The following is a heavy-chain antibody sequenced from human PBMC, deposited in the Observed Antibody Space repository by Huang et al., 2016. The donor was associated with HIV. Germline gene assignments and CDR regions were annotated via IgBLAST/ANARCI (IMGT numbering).Heavy chain of an antibody. J-gene: IGHJ3*02. CDR2: INTAGSST. Sequence: EVQLVESGGGLVQPGGSLRLSCAASGFTFSGYWMHWVRQTPGKGLVLVSRINTAGSSTSYADSVKGRFTIARDNAKNTLYLQMNSLRAEDTAVYYCARDPFAQHAFDIWGQGTMVTVSS. CDR1: GFTFSGYW. D-gene: IGHD2-2*01. CDR3: ARDPFAQHAFDI. V-gene: IGHV3-74*01.